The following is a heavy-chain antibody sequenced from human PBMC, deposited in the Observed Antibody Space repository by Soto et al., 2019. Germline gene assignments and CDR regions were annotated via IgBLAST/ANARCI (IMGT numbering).Heavy chain of an antibody. CDR1: GGSFSGYY. Sequence: SETLSLTCAVYGGSFSGYYWSGIRQPPGKGLEWIGEINHSGSTNYNPSLKSRVTISVDTSKNQFSLKLSSVTAADTAVYYCARGGDCSGVCFYFLCPSCSMVVWGKGTTGTGSS. CDR3: ARGGDCSGVCFYFLCPSCSMVV. V-gene: IGHV4-34*01. J-gene: IGHJ6*03. CDR2: INHSGST. D-gene: IGHD2-15*01.